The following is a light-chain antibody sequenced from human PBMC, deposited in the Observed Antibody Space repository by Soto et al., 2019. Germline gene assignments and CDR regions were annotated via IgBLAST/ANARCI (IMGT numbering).Light chain of an antibody. J-gene: IGKJ4*01. CDR1: PRVSNS. CDR2: DAS. Sequence: ESVLTQSPATLSLSPGERATLSCRASPRVSNSLAWYQHKPGQAPRLLIYDASNRATGVPTRFSGSGSGTDFTLTISILEPEDFALYYCQQRNKWPPVTFGGGTRVEIK. V-gene: IGKV3-11*01. CDR3: QQRNKWPPVT.